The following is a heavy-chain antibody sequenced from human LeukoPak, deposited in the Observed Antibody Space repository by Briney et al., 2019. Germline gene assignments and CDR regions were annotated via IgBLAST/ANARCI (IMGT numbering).Heavy chain of an antibody. D-gene: IGHD4-17*01. Sequence: ASVKVSCKVSGYTLTALALHWVRQAPGKGFEWIGGFDSEEYDTIYAQKFQGRVTMTEDTSTDTAYMELSSLYFEDTAVYYCATLEPEPGDFGGLAYWGQGTLVTVSS. CDR1: GYTLTALA. J-gene: IGHJ4*02. CDR2: FDSEEYDT. CDR3: ATLEPEPGDFGGLAY. V-gene: IGHV1-24*01.